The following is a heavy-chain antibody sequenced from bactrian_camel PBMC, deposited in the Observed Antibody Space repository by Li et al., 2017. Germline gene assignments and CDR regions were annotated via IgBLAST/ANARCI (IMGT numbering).Heavy chain of an antibody. CDR1: GLTFSTYA. CDR2: VNSGGGST. CDR3: AADCYSGSWCYRSGGNY. D-gene: IGHD3*01. J-gene: IGHJ4*01. Sequence: DVQLVESGGGLVQPGGSLRLSCAASGLTFSTYAMTWVRQAPGKGLEWVSVVNSGGGSTNYADSVKDRFTISRDNTKNTLHLQMNSLKPEDTAVYYCAADCYSGSWCYRSGGNYWGQGTQVTV. V-gene: IGHV3S42*01.